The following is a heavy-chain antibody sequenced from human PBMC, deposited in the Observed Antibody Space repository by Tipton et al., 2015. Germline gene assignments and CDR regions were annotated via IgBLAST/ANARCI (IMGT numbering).Heavy chain of an antibody. V-gene: IGHV4-59*08. Sequence: LRLSCTVSGGSISSHYWSWIRQSPGKGLEWIGYISYSGKTDYNPPLRSRVTISVDTSKNQFSLRLSSVTAADTAVYYCARSLFPETAGLENWFDPWGQGTLVTVSS. CDR2: ISYSGKT. CDR3: ARSLFPETAGLENWFDP. D-gene: IGHD6-13*01. J-gene: IGHJ5*02. CDR1: GGSISSHY.